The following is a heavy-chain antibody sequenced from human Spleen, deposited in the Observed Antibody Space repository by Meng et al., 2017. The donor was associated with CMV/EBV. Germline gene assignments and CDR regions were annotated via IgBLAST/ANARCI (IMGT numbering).Heavy chain of an antibody. CDR2: IGTAGDT. D-gene: IGHD6-13*01. V-gene: IGHV3-13*01. CDR1: GFTFSSYD. CDR3: ARGSSSWFNYYYGMDV. J-gene: IGHJ6*02. Sequence: GESLKISCAASGFTFSSYDMHWVRQATGKGLEWVSAIGTAGDTYYPGSVKGRFTISRENAKNSLYLQMNSLRAGDTAVYYCARGSSSWFNYYYGMDVWGQGTTVTVSS.